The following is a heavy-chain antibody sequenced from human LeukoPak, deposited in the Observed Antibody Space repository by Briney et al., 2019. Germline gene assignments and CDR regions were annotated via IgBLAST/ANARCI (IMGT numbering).Heavy chain of an antibody. J-gene: IGHJ4*02. CDR1: GYSFTSYR. CDR3: ARHFSNHIDY. V-gene: IGHV5-51*01. D-gene: IGHD4-11*01. Sequence: GESLKISCKGSGYSFTSYRIDWVRQMPGKGLEWMGIIYPGDSDTRYSPSFQGQVTISADKSISTAYLQWSHLKASDTATYYCARHFSNHIDYWGQGTLVTVSS. CDR2: IYPGDSDT.